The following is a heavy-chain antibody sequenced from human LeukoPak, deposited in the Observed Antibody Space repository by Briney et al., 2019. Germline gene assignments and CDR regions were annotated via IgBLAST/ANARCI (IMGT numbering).Heavy chain of an antibody. J-gene: IGHJ6*03. CDR3: VREHHFYHMDG. CDR2: VNQGGTEK. V-gene: IGHV3-7*01. CDR1: GFIFSSQW. Sequence: PGGSLRLSCAASGFIFSSQWMGWVRQAPGKGLECVANVNQGGTEKFYVASVKGRFSISRDNAENSLYLQMNSLRAEDTAVYYCVREHHFYHMDGWGEGTTVTVSS.